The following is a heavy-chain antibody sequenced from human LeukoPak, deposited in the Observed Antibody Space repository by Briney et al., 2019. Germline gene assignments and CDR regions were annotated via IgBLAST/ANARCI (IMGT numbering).Heavy chain of an antibody. CDR2: IIPIFGIA. CDR1: GGSFTIYA. V-gene: IGHV1-69*10. D-gene: IGHD5-24*01. CDR3: ARAGEMNWFDP. Sequence: SAVNLSFTASGGSFTIYAISWVRQAPGQGLEWMGGIIPIFGIANYSQKFQVRGTITADKSTSTAYMELSSLRSEDTAVYYCARAGEMNWFDPWGQGTLVTVSS. J-gene: IGHJ5*02.